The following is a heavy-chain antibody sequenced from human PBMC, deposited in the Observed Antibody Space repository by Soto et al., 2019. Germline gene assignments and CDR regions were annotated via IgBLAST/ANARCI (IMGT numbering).Heavy chain of an antibody. Sequence: EVQLLESGGGLVQAGGSLRLSCAASGLTFSSYAMSWVRQAPGKGLEWVSAIRGSGISTYYADSVKGRFTISRDNSKNTLYLQMNSLRAEDTALYYCAKDPGDYWYFDLWGRGTLVTVSS. CDR2: IRGSGIST. D-gene: IGHD4-17*01. CDR3: AKDPGDYWYFDL. CDR1: GLTFSSYA. V-gene: IGHV3-23*01. J-gene: IGHJ2*01.